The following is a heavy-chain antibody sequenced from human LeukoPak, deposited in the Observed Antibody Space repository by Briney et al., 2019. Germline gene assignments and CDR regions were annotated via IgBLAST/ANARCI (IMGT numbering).Heavy chain of an antibody. Sequence: PGGSLRLSCAASGFTFSNYAIHWVRQAPDKGLEWAALISKDGTNKYYPDSVKGRFTISRDNSKNTLYLQMNSLRAEDTAVYYCAILGYSSSVFDCWGQGTLVTVSS. D-gene: IGHD6-13*01. V-gene: IGHV3-30-3*01. J-gene: IGHJ4*02. CDR1: GFTFSNYA. CDR3: AILGYSSSVFDC. CDR2: ISKDGTNK.